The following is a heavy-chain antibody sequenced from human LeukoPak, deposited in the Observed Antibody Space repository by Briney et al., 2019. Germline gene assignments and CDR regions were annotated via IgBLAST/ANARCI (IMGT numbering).Heavy chain of an antibody. Sequence: SETLSLTCTVSGGSIGSYYWNWIRQPAGKGLEWIGRLHTSGNNNYNPSLKSRVTMSVDPSKNQFSLKLNSVTAADTAVYYCARGNYCYYMDVWGKGTTVTVSS. CDR3: ARGNYCYYMDV. CDR1: GGSIGSYY. V-gene: IGHV4-4*07. J-gene: IGHJ6*03. CDR2: LHTSGNN.